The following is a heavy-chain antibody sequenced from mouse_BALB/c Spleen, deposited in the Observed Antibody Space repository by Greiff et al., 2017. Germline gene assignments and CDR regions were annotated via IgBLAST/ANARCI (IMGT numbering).Heavy chain of an antibody. D-gene: IGHD2-14*01. CDR1: GYTFSSYW. V-gene: IGHV1-9*01. CDR3: AREGGYFAEGVYYAMDY. CDR2: ILPGSGST. J-gene: IGHJ4*01. Sequence: QVQLQQSGAELMKPGASVKISCKATGYTFSSYWIEWVKQRPGHGLEWIGEILPGSGSTNYNEKFKGKATFTADTSSNTAYMQLSSLTSEDSAVYYCAREGGYFAEGVYYAMDYWGQGTSVTVSS.